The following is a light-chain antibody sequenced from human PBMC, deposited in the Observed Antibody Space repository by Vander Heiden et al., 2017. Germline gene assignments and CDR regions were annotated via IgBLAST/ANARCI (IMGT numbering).Light chain of an antibody. V-gene: IGKV1-8*01. CDR1: QGITSY. CDR3: QQYYSYPSLT. J-gene: IGKJ4*01. CDR2: AAS. Sequence: AIRMTQSPSSLSASTGDRVTITCRASQGITSYLAWYQQKPGKAPKLLIYAASTLQSGVPSRFSGSGSGTDFTLTISCLQSDDFATYYCQQYYSYPSLTFGGGTKVEIK.